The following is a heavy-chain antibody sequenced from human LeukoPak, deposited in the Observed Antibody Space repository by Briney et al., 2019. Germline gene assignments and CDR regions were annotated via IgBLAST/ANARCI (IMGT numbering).Heavy chain of an antibody. Sequence: VASVTVSCTASGYTFTSYGISWVRQAPGQGLEWMGWISAYNDNTNYAQKLQGRVTMTTDTSTSTAYMELRSLRSDDTAVYYCAREGSSSPSDYWGQGTLVTVSS. CDR3: AREGSSSPSDY. CDR2: ISAYNDNT. V-gene: IGHV1-18*01. D-gene: IGHD6-13*01. CDR1: GYTFTSYG. J-gene: IGHJ4*02.